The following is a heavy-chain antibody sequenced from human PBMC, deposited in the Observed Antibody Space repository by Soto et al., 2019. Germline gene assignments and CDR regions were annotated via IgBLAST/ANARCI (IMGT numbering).Heavy chain of an antibody. Sequence: SQTLSLTCAISGDSVSSNSAAWNWIRQSPSRGLEWLGRTYYRSKWYKDYAVSVKSRITINPDTSKNQFSLQLNSVTPEDTAVYYCARHEVDIVATDELVHYYYYGMDVWGQGTTVTVPS. J-gene: IGHJ6*02. CDR3: ARHEVDIVATDELVHYYYYGMDV. V-gene: IGHV6-1*01. CDR2: TYYRSKWYK. CDR1: GDSVSSNSAA. D-gene: IGHD5-12*01.